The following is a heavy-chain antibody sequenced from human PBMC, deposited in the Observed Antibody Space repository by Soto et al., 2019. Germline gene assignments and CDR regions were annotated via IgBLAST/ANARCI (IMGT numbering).Heavy chain of an antibody. CDR3: ARDEVLLGYPPLDY. CDR1: GFTFSSYW. Sequence: GGSLRLSCAASGFTFSSYWMSWVRQAPGKGLEWVANIKKDGSEKYYVDSVKGRFTISRDNAKNSLYLQMNSLRAEDTAVYYCARDEVLLGYPPLDYWGQGTLVTVSS. J-gene: IGHJ4*02. V-gene: IGHV3-7*05. CDR2: IKKDGSEK. D-gene: IGHD3-16*01.